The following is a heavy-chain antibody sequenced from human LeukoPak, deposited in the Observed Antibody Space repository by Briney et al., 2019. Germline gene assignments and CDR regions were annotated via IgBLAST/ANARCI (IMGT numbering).Heavy chain of an antibody. V-gene: IGHV1-46*01. D-gene: IGHD6-6*01. CDR2: INPSGGST. CDR3: ARHKGDEQLESDWYFDL. CDR1: GYTFTSYY. J-gene: IGHJ2*01. Sequence: ASVKVSCKASGYTFTSYYMHWVRQAPGQGLEWMGIINPSGGSTSYAQKFQGRVTMTRDTSTSTVYMELSSLRSEDTAVYYCARHKGDEQLESDWYFDLWGRGTLVTVSS.